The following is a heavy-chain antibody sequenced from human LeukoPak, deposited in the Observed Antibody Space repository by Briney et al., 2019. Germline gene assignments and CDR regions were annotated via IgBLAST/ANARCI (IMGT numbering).Heavy chain of an antibody. D-gene: IGHD3-22*01. Sequence: GGSLRLSCAASGFTFSSYWMSWVRQMPGKGLEWMGIIYPGDSDTRYSPSFQGQVTISADKSISTAYLQWSSLKASDTAMYYCARARYYYDSSGYRQIYYFDYWGQGTLVTVSS. CDR2: IYPGDSDT. V-gene: IGHV5-51*01. J-gene: IGHJ4*02. CDR1: GFTFSSYW. CDR3: ARARYYYDSSGYRQIYYFDY.